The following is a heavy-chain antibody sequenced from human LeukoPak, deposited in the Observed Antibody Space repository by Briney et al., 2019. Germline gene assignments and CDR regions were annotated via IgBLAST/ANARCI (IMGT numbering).Heavy chain of an antibody. CDR1: GFTFSDYY. D-gene: IGHD2-2*01. Sequence: PGGSLRLSCAASGFTFSDYYMSWIRQAPGKGLEWVSYTSSSSSYTNYADSVKGRFTISRDNAKNSLYLQMNSLRAEDTAVYYCARGPRWDIVVVPAALATDWGQGTLVTVSS. J-gene: IGHJ4*02. V-gene: IGHV3-11*06. CDR2: TSSSSSYT. CDR3: ARGPRWDIVVVPAALATD.